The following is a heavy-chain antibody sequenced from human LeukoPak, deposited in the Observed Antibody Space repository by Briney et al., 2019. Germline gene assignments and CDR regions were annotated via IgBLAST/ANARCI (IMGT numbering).Heavy chain of an antibody. CDR1: GGSISSSSYY. J-gene: IGHJ4*02. D-gene: IGHD3-16*01. Sequence: SETLSLTCTVSGGSISSSSYYWGWVRQPPGKGLEWTGSIYYSGSTFYNSSLKSRVTISVDTSKNLLSLKLSAVTAAETAMYYCARQSQFGSGRSPDHWGQGTLVTVSS. V-gene: IGHV4-39*01. CDR3: ARQSQFGSGRSPDH. CDR2: IYYSGST.